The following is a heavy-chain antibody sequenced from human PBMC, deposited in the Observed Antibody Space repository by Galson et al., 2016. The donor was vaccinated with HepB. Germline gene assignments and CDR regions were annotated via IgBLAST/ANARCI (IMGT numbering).Heavy chain of an antibody. CDR1: GGSFSDDY. Sequence: SETLSLTCAVYGGSFSDDYWTWIRQPPGKGLEWIGDIDHSGATHYNPSLKGRVTISLDTSKNQFSLRQTSVTAADTATYYCARGSREKYIVVVPAARFDPWGQGTLVTVSS. J-gene: IGHJ5*02. CDR2: IDHSGAT. CDR3: ARGSREKYIVVVPAARFDP. V-gene: IGHV4-34*01. D-gene: IGHD2-2*01.